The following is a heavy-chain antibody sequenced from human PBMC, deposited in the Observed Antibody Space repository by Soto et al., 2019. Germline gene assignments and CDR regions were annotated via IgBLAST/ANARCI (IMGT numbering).Heavy chain of an antibody. CDR2: IKPGNGET. CDR3: ARDHYDFWSGYYFDS. CDR1: GYTFSLYE. J-gene: IGHJ4*02. Sequence: QVQHVQSGTEVQKPGASVNISCKASGYTFSLYEIHWVRQAPGQSLEWMGHIKPGNGETTLSQKFQGRVTITRDTSASTVYMEVSSLTSEDTAVYYCARDHYDFWSGYYFDSWGQGTLLTVSS. D-gene: IGHD3-3*01. V-gene: IGHV1-3*01.